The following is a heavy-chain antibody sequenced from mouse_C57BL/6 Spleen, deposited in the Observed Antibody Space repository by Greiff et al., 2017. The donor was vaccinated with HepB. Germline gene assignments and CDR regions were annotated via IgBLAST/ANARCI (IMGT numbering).Heavy chain of an antibody. CDR3: ARSTYYSNYEYYAMDY. CDR1: GYTFTGYW. Sequence: QVQLKQSGAELMKPGASVKLSCKATGYTFTGYWIEWVKQRPGHGLEWIGEILPGSGSTNYNEKFKGKATFTADTSSNTAYMQLSSLTTEDSAIYYCARSTYYSNYEYYAMDYWGQGTSVTVSS. CDR2: ILPGSGST. J-gene: IGHJ4*01. V-gene: IGHV1-9*01. D-gene: IGHD2-5*01.